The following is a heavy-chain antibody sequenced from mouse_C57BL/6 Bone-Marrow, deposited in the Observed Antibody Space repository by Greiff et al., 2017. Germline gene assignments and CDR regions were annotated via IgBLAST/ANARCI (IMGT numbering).Heavy chain of an antibody. CDR3: AIDYYGSSWFAY. D-gene: IGHD1-1*01. CDR1: GYTFTSYW. Sequence: VKLQQPGAELVKPGASVKVSCKASGYTFTSYWMHWVKQRPGQGLEWIGRIHPSDSDTNYNQKFKGKATLTVDKSSSTAYMQLSSLTSEDSAVYYCAIDYYGSSWFAYWGQGTLVTVSA. V-gene: IGHV1-74*01. J-gene: IGHJ3*01. CDR2: IHPSDSDT.